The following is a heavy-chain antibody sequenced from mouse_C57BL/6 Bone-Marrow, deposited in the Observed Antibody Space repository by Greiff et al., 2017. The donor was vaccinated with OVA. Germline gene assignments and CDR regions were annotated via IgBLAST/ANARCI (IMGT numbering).Heavy chain of an antibody. J-gene: IGHJ4*01. V-gene: IGHV3-6*01. CDR2: ISYDGSN. CDR1: GYSITSGYY. CDR3: AFYYGSRRDYAMDY. Sequence: EVKVEESGPGLVKPSQSLSLTCSVTGYSITSGYYWNWIRQFPGNKLEWMGYISYDGSNNYNPSLKNRISITRDTSKNQFFLKLNSVTTEDTATYYCAFYYGSRRDYAMDYWGQGTSVTVSS. D-gene: IGHD1-1*01.